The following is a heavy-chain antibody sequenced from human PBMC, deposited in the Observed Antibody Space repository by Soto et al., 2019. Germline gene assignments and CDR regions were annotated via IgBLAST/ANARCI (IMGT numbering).Heavy chain of an antibody. CDR1: GFSLSASGVG. CDR3: ALHDWHDAFDI. J-gene: IGHJ3*02. CDR2: IYWDDDK. V-gene: IGHV2-5*02. D-gene: IGHD3-9*01. Sequence: QITLKESGPTLVKPTQTLTLTCTFSGFSLSASGVGVGWIRQPPGKALEWLALIYWDDDKRYSPSLKSRLTITKDTSKNQVVLTMTNMDPVDTATYYCALHDWHDAFDIWGQGTMVTVSS.